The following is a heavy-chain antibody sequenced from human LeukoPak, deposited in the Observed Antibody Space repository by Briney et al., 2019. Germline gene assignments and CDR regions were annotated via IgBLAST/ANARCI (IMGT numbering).Heavy chain of an antibody. CDR3: ARGHGSGWSGWYFDL. J-gene: IGHJ2*01. CDR1: GGAFSGYY. V-gene: IGHV4-34*01. CDR2: INHSGST. D-gene: IGHD6-19*01. Sequence: SETLSLTCAVYGGAFSGYYWSWIRQPPGKGLEWIGEINHSGSTNYNPSLKSRVTISVDTSKNQSSLKLSSVTAADTAVYYCARGHGSGWSGWYFDLWGRGTLVTVSS.